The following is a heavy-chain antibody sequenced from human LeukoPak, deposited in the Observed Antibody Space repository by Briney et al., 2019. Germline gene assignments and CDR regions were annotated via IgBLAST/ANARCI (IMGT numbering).Heavy chain of an antibody. CDR1: GFTFSSYA. CDR3: ARDPSSTETFDY. J-gene: IGHJ4*02. V-gene: IGHV3-30-3*01. CDR2: ISYDGSNK. Sequence: GGSLRLSCAASGFTFSSYAMHWVRQAPGKGLEWVAVISYDGSNKYYADSVKGRFTISRDNSKNTLYLQMNSLRAEDTAVYYCARDPSSTETFDYWGQGTLVTVSS. D-gene: IGHD1-14*01.